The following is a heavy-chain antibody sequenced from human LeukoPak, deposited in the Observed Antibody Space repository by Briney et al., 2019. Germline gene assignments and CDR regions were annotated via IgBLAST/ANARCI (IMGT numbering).Heavy chain of an antibody. V-gene: IGHV6-1*01. Sequence: SQTLSLTCAISGDSVSRDTAAWNWVRQSPSRGLEWLGRTYYRSKWYNDYAVSVKSRITINPDTSKNQFSLQLNSVTPEDTAVYYCARQIVVVPTAMVKGWFDPWGQGTLVTVSS. CDR1: GDSVSRDTAA. CDR3: ARQIVVVPTAMVKGWFDP. J-gene: IGHJ5*02. D-gene: IGHD2-2*01. CDR2: TYYRSKWYN.